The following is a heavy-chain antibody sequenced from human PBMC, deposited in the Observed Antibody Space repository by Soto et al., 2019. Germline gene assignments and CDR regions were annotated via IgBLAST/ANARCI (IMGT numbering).Heavy chain of an antibody. Sequence: QVQLVESGGGVVQPGRSLRLSCAASGFTFSSYAMHWVRQAPGKGLEWVAVISYDGSNKYYADSVKGRFTISRDNSKNTLYLQMNSLRAEDTAVYYCARVAVGVVPAAILGYFQHWGQGTLVTVSS. V-gene: IGHV3-30-3*01. CDR3: ARVAVGVVPAAILGYFQH. D-gene: IGHD2-2*01. CDR1: GFTFSSYA. J-gene: IGHJ1*01. CDR2: ISYDGSNK.